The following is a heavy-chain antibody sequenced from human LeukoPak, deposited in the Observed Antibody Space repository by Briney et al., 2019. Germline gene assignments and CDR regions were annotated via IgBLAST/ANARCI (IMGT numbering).Heavy chain of an antibody. V-gene: IGHV3-15*01. CDR2: IKSKNYGWTT. CDR3: AAENYWDLLH. CDR1: GINFIDSW. D-gene: IGHD1-26*01. Sequence: PGGSLRLSCATSGINFIDSWMTWVRQAPGKGQEWVGRIKSKNYGWTTEYAAPVKGRFTISRDDSKNTLFLQMDSLKTEDTGVYFCAAENYWDLLHWGQGALVTVSS. J-gene: IGHJ4*02.